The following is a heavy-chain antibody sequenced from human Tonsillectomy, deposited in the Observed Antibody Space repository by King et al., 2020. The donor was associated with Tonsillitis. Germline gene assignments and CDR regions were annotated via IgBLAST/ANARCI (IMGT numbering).Heavy chain of an antibody. CDR2: INQDDSKK. CDR3: ARGGAGDHGY. J-gene: IGHJ4*02. V-gene: IGHV3-7*01. CDR1: GFTFSSYW. D-gene: IGHD7-27*01. Sequence: VQLVESGGGLVQPGGSLRLSFAASGFTFSSYWMTWVRQAPGKGRGWVAKINQDDSKKYYVDSGKGRFTISRDNAKNSLFLQMNSLRAEDTAVYYCARGGAGDHGYWGQGTLVTVSS.